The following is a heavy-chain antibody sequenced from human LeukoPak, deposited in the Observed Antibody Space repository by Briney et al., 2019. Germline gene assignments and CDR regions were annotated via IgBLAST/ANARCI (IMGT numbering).Heavy chain of an antibody. V-gene: IGHV4-34*01. CDR2: INHSGST. CDR3: AKQLGYCSDGSCYFPY. CDR1: GGSFSGYY. D-gene: IGHD2-15*01. Sequence: SETLSLTCAVYGGSFSGYYWSWIRQPPGKGLEWIGEINHSGSTNYNPSLKSRVTISVDTSKNQFSLKLSSVTAADTAVYYCAKQLGYCSDGSCYFPYWGQGTLVTVSS. J-gene: IGHJ4*02.